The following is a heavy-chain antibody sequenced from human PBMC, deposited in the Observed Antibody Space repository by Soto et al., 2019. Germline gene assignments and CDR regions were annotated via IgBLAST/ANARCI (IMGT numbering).Heavy chain of an antibody. J-gene: IGHJ4*01. Sequence: PSETLSLTCTVSGGSISSGGYSWSWIRQPPGKGLEWIGYMYHSGNTYYNPSLRSRVTISVDRSKSQFSLKLTSVTAADTAVYYCARLLSAGSGFPFDYWGHGTLVTVSS. CDR2: MYHSGNT. CDR3: ARLLSAGSGFPFDY. D-gene: IGHD3-22*01. CDR1: GGSISSGGYS. V-gene: IGHV4-30-2*01.